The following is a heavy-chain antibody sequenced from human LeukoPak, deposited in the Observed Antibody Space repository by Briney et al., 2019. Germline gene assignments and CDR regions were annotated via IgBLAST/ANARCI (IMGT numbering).Heavy chain of an antibody. CDR3: ASGGWIVGANN. J-gene: IGHJ4*02. CDR2: IYHSGST. V-gene: IGHV4-30-2*01. Sequence: PSETLSLTCAVSGGSISSGGYSLSWIRQPPGKGLEWIGYIYHSGSTYYNPSLKSRVTISVDRSKNQFSLKLSSVTAADTAVYYCASGGWIVGANNWGQGTLVTVSS. CDR1: GGSISSGGYS. D-gene: IGHD1-26*01.